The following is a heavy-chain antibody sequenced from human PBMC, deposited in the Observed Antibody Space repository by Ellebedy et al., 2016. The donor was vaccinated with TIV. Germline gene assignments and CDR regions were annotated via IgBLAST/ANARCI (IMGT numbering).Heavy chain of an antibody. CDR3: ARDIVVVVAGGSWFDP. J-gene: IGHJ5*02. CDR2: IYYSGST. Sequence: MPSETLSLTCTVPGGSISSYYWSWIRQPPGKGLEWIGYIYYSGSTNYNPSLKSRVTISVDTSKNQFSLKLSSVTAADTAVYYCARDIVVVVAGGSWFDPWGQGTLVTVSS. V-gene: IGHV4-59*08. CDR1: GGSISSYY. D-gene: IGHD2-15*01.